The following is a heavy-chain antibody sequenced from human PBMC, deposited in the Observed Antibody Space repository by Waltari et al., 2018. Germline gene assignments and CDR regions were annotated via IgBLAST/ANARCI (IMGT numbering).Heavy chain of an antibody. CDR2: FDPEDGET. Sequence: QVQLVQSGAEVKKPGASVKVSCKVSGYTLTELSMHWVRQAPGKGLEWMGGFDPEDGETIYAQKFQGRVTMTEDTSTDTAYMELSSLRSEDTAVYYCATAMRELEMATIRGWLDPWGQGTLVTVSS. D-gene: IGHD5-12*01. CDR3: ATAMRELEMATIRGWLDP. V-gene: IGHV1-24*01. CDR1: GYTLTELS. J-gene: IGHJ5*02.